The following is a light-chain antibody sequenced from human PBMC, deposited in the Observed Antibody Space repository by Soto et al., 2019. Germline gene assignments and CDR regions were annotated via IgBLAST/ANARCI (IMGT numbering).Light chain of an antibody. Sequence: DIVMTQSPDSLAVSLGERATINCKSSQSVLYRSNNKNYLAWYQQKPGQPPKLLIYWASTRESGVPDRFSGSGSGTDFTLTISCLQAEDVAVYYCQQYYTTPRTFGQGTRVEIK. CDR2: WAS. CDR1: QSVLYRSNNKNY. V-gene: IGKV4-1*01. CDR3: QQYYTTPRT. J-gene: IGKJ1*01.